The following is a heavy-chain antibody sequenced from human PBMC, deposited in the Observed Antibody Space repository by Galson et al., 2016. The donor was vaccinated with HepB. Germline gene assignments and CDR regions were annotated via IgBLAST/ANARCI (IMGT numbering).Heavy chain of an antibody. D-gene: IGHD3-10*01. CDR3: VRDGSSRHGPLDY. CDR2: IWHDGSYK. J-gene: IGHJ4*02. CDR1: GFTFRSYG. V-gene: IGHV3-33*01. Sequence: SLRLSCAASGFTFRSYGMHWVRQAPGKGLEWVAFIWHDGSYKTYADSVKGRFTVSRDNSKNMLFLQMISLGVEDTAVYHCVRDGSSRHGPLDYWSQGSPVTVSS.